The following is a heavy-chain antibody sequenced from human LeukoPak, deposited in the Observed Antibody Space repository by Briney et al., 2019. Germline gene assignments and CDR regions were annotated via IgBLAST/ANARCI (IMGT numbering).Heavy chain of an antibody. CDR2: INPNSGGT. J-gene: IGHJ4*02. V-gene: IGHV1-2*02. D-gene: IGHD2-2*01. Sequence: ASVKVSCKASGYTFTGYYMHWVRQAPRQGLEWMGWINPNSGGTNYAQKFQGRVTMTRDTSISTAYMELSRLRSDDTAVYYCARVVSRYCSSTSCPFDYWGQGTLVTVSS. CDR3: ARVVSRYCSSTSCPFDY. CDR1: GYTFTGYY.